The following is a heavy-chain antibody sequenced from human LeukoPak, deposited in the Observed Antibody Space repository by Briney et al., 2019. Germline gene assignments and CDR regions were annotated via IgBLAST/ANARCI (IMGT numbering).Heavy chain of an antibody. V-gene: IGHV3-11*06. CDR2: ISSSSIYT. CDR1: IFVRSDYY. Sequence: GGSLRLSCAASIFVRSDYYMSWIRQAPGKGLEWVSYISSSSIYTNYADSVKGRFTISRDNAKNSLYLQMNSLRAEDTAVYYCARDREYYFDYWGQGTLVTVSS. CDR3: ARDREYYFDY. J-gene: IGHJ4*02.